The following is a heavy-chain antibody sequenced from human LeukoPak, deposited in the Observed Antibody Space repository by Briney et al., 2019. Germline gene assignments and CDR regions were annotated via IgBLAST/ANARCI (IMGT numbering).Heavy chain of an antibody. D-gene: IGHD6-19*01. CDR1: GGSIRSYS. CDR2: IAHSGAI. J-gene: IGHJ4*02. CDR3: ARWDDSAWAFGN. V-gene: IGHV4-59*08. Sequence: SETLSLTFIVSGGSIRSYSWNWIRQSPEKGLEWIGYIAHSGAISYKSSLKSRVAISVDTSKNQLSLKLTSVTAADTAVYYCARWDDSAWAFGNWGPGTLVTVSS.